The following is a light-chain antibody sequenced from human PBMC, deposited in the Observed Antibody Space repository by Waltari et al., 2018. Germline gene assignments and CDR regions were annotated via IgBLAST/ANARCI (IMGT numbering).Light chain of an antibody. V-gene: IGLV3-19*01. CDR2: GPD. CDR3: HSRETFSTRL. J-gene: IGLJ2*01. Sequence: SSDLTQDPSLSVALGQTVRITCQGDSIRRCYASWYQQRPGQAPILVLYGPDNRPSGIPDRFSGSTSGNTASLTITGAQAEDEADYYCHSRETFSTRLFGGGTRLTV. CDR1: SIRRCY.